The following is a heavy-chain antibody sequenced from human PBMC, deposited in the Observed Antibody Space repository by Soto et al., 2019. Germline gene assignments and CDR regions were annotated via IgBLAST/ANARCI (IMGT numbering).Heavy chain of an antibody. CDR3: AKVVFVPNIYCTNGVCYDYYMDV. V-gene: IGHV3-23*01. Sequence: GGSLRLSCAASGFTFSSYAMSWVRQAPGKGLEWVSAISGSGGSTYYADSVKGRFTISRDNSKNTLYLQMNSLRAEDTAVYYCAKVVFVPNIYCTNGVCYDYYMDVWGKGTTVTVSS. D-gene: IGHD2-8*01. CDR2: ISGSGGST. J-gene: IGHJ6*03. CDR1: GFTFSSYA.